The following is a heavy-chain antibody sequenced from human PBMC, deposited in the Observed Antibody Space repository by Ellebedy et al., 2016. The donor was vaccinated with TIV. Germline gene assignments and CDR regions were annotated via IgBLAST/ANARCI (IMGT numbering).Heavy chain of an antibody. D-gene: IGHD1-26*01. CDR2: INGDGSTT. CDR3: AKGGSYSYNWFDP. J-gene: IGHJ5*02. CDR1: GFTFSNYW. Sequence: PGGSLRLSCAASGFTFSNYWMHWVRQAPGEGLVWVSRINGDGSTTNYADSVKGRFTISRDNAEKTLFLQMSSLRAEETAVYYCAKGGSYSYNWFDPWGQGTLVTVSS. V-gene: IGHV3-74*01.